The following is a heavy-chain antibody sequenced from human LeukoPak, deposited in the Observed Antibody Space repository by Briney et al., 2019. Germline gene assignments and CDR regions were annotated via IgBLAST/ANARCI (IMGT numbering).Heavy chain of an antibody. Sequence: GGSLRLSCAASGFTFSSYAMSWVRQAPGKGLEWVSAISGSGGSTYYADSVKGRYTISRDNSKNTLYLQMNSLRAEDTAVYYCALQGVGALIGWFDPWGQGTLVTVSS. CDR1: GFTFSSYA. D-gene: IGHD1-26*01. CDR2: ISGSGGST. J-gene: IGHJ5*02. CDR3: ALQGVGALIGWFDP. V-gene: IGHV3-23*01.